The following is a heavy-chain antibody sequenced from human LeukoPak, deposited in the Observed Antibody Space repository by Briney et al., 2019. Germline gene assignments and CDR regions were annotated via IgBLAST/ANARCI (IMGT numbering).Heavy chain of an antibody. J-gene: IGHJ4*02. D-gene: IGHD1-26*01. Sequence: GGSLRLSCAASGFTVSSSYMSWVRQAPGKGLEWVSVFYSGGKTYYTDSVKGRFTISRDNSKNTLYLQMNSLRAEDTAVYYCVRDLGGRSGHWGQGTLVTVSS. V-gene: IGHV3-53*01. CDR1: GFTVSSSY. CDR3: VRDLGGRSGH. CDR2: FYSGGKT.